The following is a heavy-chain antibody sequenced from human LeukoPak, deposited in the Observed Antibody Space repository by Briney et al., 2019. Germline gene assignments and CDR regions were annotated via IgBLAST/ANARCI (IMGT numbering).Heavy chain of an antibody. V-gene: IGHV4-59*01. CDR2: IFYSGST. J-gene: IGHJ4*02. D-gene: IGHD1-26*01. CDR1: GGSISSYY. Sequence: SETLSLTCTVSGGSISSYYWSWIRQPPGRGLEWIGYIFYSGSTNYSPSLKSRVTISVDTSKNQFSLTLNSVTAADTAVYYCARGWRGVVGATSFDYWGQGTLVTVSS. CDR3: ARGWRGVVGATSFDY.